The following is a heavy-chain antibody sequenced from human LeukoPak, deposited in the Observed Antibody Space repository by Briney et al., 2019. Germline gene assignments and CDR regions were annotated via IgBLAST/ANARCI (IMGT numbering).Heavy chain of an antibody. CDR1: VYTFTGYY. CDR2: INPNSGGT. CDR3: AKDHAVAGTSNWFDP. V-gene: IGHV1-2*06. D-gene: IGHD6-19*01. Sequence: VASVKVSCKASVYTFTGYYMHWVRQAPGQGLEWMGRINPNSGGTNYAQKFQGRVTMTRDTSISTAYMELSRLRSDDTAVYYCAKDHAVAGTSNWFDPWGQGTLVTVSS. J-gene: IGHJ5*02.